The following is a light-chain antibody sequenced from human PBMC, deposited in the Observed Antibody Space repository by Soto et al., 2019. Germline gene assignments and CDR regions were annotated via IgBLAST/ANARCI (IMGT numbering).Light chain of an antibody. Sequence: EIVLTQSPGTLSLSPGERATLSCRASQSFSSSYLAWYQQKPGKAPMLLIYGASSRPTGIPDRFSGSGSGTDFTLTISSLEPEDFAVYYCQHYCSALFTFGPGTKVDVK. CDR1: QSFSSSY. V-gene: IGKV3-20*01. J-gene: IGKJ3*01. CDR2: GAS. CDR3: QHYCSALFT.